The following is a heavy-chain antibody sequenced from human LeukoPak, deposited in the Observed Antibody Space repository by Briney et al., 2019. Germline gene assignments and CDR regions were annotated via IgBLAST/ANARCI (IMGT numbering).Heavy chain of an antibody. CDR1: GGTFSSYA. Sequence: ASVKVSCKASGGTFSSYAISWVRQAPGQGLEWMGGIIPIFGTANYAQKFQGRVTITTDESTSTAYMELSSLRSEDTAVYYCASPDLLGDAFDIWGQGTMVTVSS. J-gene: IGHJ3*02. CDR3: ASPDLLGDAFDI. D-gene: IGHD1-14*01. V-gene: IGHV1-69*05. CDR2: IIPIFGTA.